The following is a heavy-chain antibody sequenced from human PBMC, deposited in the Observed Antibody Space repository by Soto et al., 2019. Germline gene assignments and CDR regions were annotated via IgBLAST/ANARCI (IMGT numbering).Heavy chain of an antibody. CDR3: ARDGNHDAFDI. CDR2: IYYSGST. CDR1: GGSISSYY. J-gene: IGHJ3*02. D-gene: IGHD1-1*01. V-gene: IGHV4-59*01. Sequence: ASETLSLTCTVSGGSISSYYWSWIRQPPGKGLEWIGYIYYSGSTNYNPSLKSRVTISVDTSKNQFSLKLSSVTAADTAVYYCARDGNHDAFDIWGQGTMVTVSS.